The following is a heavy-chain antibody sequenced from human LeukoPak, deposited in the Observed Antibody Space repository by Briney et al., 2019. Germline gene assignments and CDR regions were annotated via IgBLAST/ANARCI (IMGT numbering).Heavy chain of an antibody. D-gene: IGHD1-26*01. CDR1: GYTFTSYA. CDR3: ARDGYSELVGATTTHDY. CDR2: INTNTGNP. V-gene: IGHV7-4-1*02. J-gene: IGHJ4*02. Sequence: ASVKVSCKASGYTFTSYAMNWVRQAPGQGLEWMGWINTNTGNPTYAQGFTGRFVFSLDTSVSTAYLQISSLKAEDTAVYYCARDGYSELVGATTTHDYWGQGTLVTVSS.